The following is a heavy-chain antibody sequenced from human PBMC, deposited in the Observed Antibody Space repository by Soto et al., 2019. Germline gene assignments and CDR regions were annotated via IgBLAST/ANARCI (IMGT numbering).Heavy chain of an antibody. Sequence: QVQLVQSGAEVKKPGASVRVSCNTSGYTFTGNYMHWVRQAPGQGLEWMGWINPNSGDTNYEQNFQGWVTMTRDTSISTAYMEVSRLKSDDTAVYYCARARSGSGTYYNPVYDYWGQGTLVTVSS. V-gene: IGHV1-2*04. CDR1: GYTFTGNY. CDR2: INPNSGDT. D-gene: IGHD3-10*01. J-gene: IGHJ4*02. CDR3: ARARSGSGTYYNPVYDY.